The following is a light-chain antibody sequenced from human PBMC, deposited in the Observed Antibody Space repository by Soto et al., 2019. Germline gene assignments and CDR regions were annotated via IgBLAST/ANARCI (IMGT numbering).Light chain of an antibody. V-gene: IGKV1-33*01. CDR2: DAS. Sequence: RHSITCQASQDIANYLNWYQQKAGRAPKFLIYDASNLETGVPSRFSGSGSGPDLTLTFSSLKPEEPPIHSMLDHANLPVTDGEGTRLEI. J-gene: IGKJ5*01. CDR1: QDIANY. CDR3: LDHANLPVT.